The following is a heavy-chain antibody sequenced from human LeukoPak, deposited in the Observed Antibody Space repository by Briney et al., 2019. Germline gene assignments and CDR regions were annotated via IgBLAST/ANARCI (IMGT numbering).Heavy chain of an antibody. CDR3: ARQERRDGSPKGCFDI. CDR2: ISPSGGT. V-gene: IGHV4-39*01. CDR1: GGSITSSYY. J-gene: IGHJ3*02. D-gene: IGHD5-24*01. Sequence: SETLSLTCTVSGGSITSSYYWGWIRQPPGKGLEWIGSISPSGGTYYNPSLKSRFTMSVDTSKSQFSLKLNSVTAADTAVYSCARQERRDGSPKGCFDIWGQGTMVTVSS.